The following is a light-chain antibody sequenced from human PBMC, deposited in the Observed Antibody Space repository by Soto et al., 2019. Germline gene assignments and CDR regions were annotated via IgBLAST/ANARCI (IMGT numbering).Light chain of an antibody. CDR1: QGIRND. V-gene: IGKV1-5*03. J-gene: IGKJ1*01. CDR2: KAS. CDR3: QQYNGYSPWM. Sequence: IQMTQSPSSLSASVGDRVTITCRASQGIRNDLAWYQQKPGKAPKLLIYKASNLESGVPSRFSGSGSGTEFTLTISGLQPDDFATYYCQQYNGYSPWMFGQGTKVDIK.